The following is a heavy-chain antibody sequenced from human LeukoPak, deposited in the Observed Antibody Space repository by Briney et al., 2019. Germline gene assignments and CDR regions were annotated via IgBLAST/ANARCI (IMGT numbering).Heavy chain of an antibody. CDR1: GFPLSSYW. CDR2: INGGGSGT. Sequence: GGSLRLSCAASGFPLSSYWMHWVRQTAGKGLVWVSRINGGGSGTSYADSVEGRFTISRDNAKNSLYLQMNSLTAGDTAVYYCAGAGSETQWRAFDFWGQGALVTVFS. CDR3: AGAGSETQWRAFDF. V-gene: IGHV3-74*01. J-gene: IGHJ4*02. D-gene: IGHD6-19*01.